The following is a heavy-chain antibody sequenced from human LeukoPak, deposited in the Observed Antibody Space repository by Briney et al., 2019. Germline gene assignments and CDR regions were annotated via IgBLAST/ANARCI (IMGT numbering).Heavy chain of an antibody. CDR1: GYTFTGCY. J-gene: IGHJ4*02. CDR2: INPNSGGT. Sequence: GASVKVSCKASGYTFTGCYIHWVRQAPGQGLEWMGWINPNSGGTNYAQKFQGRVTMTGDTSISTAYMELTRLRSDDTAVYYCAMKGSGSYVVNWGQGTLVTVSS. V-gene: IGHV1-2*02. CDR3: AMKGSGSYVVN. D-gene: IGHD1-26*01.